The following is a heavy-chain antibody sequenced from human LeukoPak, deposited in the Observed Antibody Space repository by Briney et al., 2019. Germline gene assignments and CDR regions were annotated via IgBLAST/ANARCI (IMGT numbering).Heavy chain of an antibody. Sequence: ASVKVSCKASGYSFCDYYMHGVRQAPGHGRGGMGGRKPTRGGKDYAQKFQGRVTMTRDTSITTAYMELSRLRSDDTAVYYCARALSDCSKGVCYSLDDWVPYGMDVWGQGTTVTVSS. CDR2: RKPTRGGK. CDR3: ARALSDCSKGVCYSLDDWVPYGMDV. V-gene: IGHV1-2*02. D-gene: IGHD2-8*01. CDR1: GYSFCDYY. J-gene: IGHJ6*01.